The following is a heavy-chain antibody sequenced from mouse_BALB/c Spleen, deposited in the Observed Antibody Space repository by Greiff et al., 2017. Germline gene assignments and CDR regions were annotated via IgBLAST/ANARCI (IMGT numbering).Heavy chain of an antibody. Sequence: VQLQESGAELAKPGASVKMSCKASGYTFTSYWMHWVKQRPGQGLEWIGYINPSTGYTEYNQKFKDKATLTADKSSSTAYMQLSSLTSEDSAVYYCASPRDYRYNFDYWGQGTTRTVSS. V-gene: IGHV1-7*01. CDR1: GYTFTSYW. CDR2: INPSTGYT. CDR3: ASPRDYRYNFDY. D-gene: IGHD2-14*01. J-gene: IGHJ2*01.